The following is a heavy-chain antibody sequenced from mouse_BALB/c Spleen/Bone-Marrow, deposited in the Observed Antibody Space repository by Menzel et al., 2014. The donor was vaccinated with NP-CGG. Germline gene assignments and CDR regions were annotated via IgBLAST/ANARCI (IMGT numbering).Heavy chain of an antibody. J-gene: IGHJ2*01. CDR1: GYAFTNYL. Sequence: QVQLKESGPELIRPGTSVKVSCKASGYAFTNYLIEWVKQRPGQGLEWIGVINPGSGGSNYNEKFKGKATLTADKSSNTAYMQLSSLTSDDSAVYFSAREWTYRTSSYCGQGTTLTISS. V-gene: IGHV1-54*02. D-gene: IGHD3-3*01. CDR3: AREWTYRTSSY. CDR2: INPGSGGS.